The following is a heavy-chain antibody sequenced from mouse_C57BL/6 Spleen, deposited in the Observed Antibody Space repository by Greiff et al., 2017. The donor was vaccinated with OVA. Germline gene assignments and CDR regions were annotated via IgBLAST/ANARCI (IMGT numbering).Heavy chain of an antibody. CDR2: IWRGGST. V-gene: IGHV2-5*01. J-gene: IGHJ4*01. Sequence: VQLQQSGPGLVQPSQSLSITCTVSGFSLTSYGVHWVRQSPGKGLEWLGVIWRGGSTDYNAAFMSRLSITKDNSKSQVFFKMNSLQADDTAIYYCAKGDYGSSYESAMDYWGQGTSVTVSS. CDR1: GFSLTSYG. CDR3: AKGDYGSSYESAMDY. D-gene: IGHD1-1*01.